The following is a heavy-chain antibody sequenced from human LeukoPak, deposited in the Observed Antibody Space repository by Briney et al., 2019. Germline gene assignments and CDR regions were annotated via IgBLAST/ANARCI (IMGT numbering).Heavy chain of an antibody. J-gene: IGHJ4*02. D-gene: IGHD1-26*01. CDR2: ISSSSSYI. CDR3: ARVPIVGATVNYFDY. CDR1: GFTFSSYS. Sequence: GGSLRLSCAASGFTFSSYSMNWVRQAPGKGLEWVSSISSSSSYIYYADSVKGRFTISRDNAKNSLYLQMNSLRAEDTAVCYRARVPIVGATVNYFDYWGQGTLVTVSS. V-gene: IGHV3-21*01.